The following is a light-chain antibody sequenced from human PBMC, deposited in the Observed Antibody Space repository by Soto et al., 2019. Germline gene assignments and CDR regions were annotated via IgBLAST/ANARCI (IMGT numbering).Light chain of an antibody. CDR3: QQYDNYKPLT. J-gene: IGKJ4*01. Sequence: DIQMTQSPSTLSASVGDRVTITCRASQSISSWLAWHQQKPGKAPKLLIFDASSLESGTPSRFSGRRSGTQFTLTINGPQPDDFATYYCQQYDNYKPLTFGGGTKVDIK. CDR1: QSISSW. CDR2: DAS. V-gene: IGKV1-5*01.